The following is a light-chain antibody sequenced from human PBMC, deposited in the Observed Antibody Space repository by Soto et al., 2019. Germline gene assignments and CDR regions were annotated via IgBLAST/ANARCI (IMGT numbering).Light chain of an antibody. Sequence: DIQMTQSPSSLSASVGDRVTITCRASQSITRYLNWYQHKPGKAPKLLIYSASSLQSGVPSRFSGGGSVTDFTLTISSLQPEDFATYYCQQSSSVPKTFGVGTTVEIK. J-gene: IGKJ4*01. CDR3: QQSSSVPKT. CDR1: QSITRY. CDR2: SAS. V-gene: IGKV1-39*01.